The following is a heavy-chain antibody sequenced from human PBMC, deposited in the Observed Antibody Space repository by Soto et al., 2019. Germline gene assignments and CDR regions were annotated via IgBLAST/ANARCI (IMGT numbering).Heavy chain of an antibody. Sequence: EVQLVESGGGLVQPGGSLRLSCAASGFTFSEYWMNWVRQAPGKGLEWVASIKYDGGEKNYVDFVKGRFTISRDNAKNSVYLQMASLRAEDTAVYYCARDGVAPGLYFDHWGQGTPVTVSS. D-gene: IGHD6-13*01. J-gene: IGHJ4*02. CDR2: IKYDGGEK. V-gene: IGHV3-7*05. CDR3: ARDGVAPGLYFDH. CDR1: GFTFSEYW.